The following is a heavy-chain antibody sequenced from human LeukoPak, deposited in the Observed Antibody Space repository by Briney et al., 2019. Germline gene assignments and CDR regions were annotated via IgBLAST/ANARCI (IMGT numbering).Heavy chain of an antibody. J-gene: IGHJ4*02. CDR2: ISSKSRYI. CDR3: ASGTVWLQLSY. Sequence: GGSLRLSWVVSGFXFSSYSINWVRQAPGKGLEWVSSISSKSRYIYYADSVKGRFTISRDNSKNTLYLQMNSLRAEDTAVYYCASGTVWLQLSYWGQGTLVTVSS. V-gene: IGHV3-21*01. CDR1: GFXFSSYS. D-gene: IGHD5-24*01.